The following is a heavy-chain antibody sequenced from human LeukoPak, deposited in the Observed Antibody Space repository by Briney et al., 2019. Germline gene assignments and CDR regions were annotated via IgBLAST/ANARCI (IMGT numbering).Heavy chain of an antibody. D-gene: IGHD3-22*01. J-gene: IGHJ4*02. V-gene: IGHV1-2*02. Sequence: ASVKVSCKASGYTFTGYYMHWVRQAPGQGLEWMGWINPNSGGTNYAQKFQGRVTMTKDTSISTAYMELSRLRSDDTAVYYCARYDRRFSGFDYWGQGTLVTVSS. CDR2: INPNSGGT. CDR1: GYTFTGYY. CDR3: ARYDRRFSGFDY.